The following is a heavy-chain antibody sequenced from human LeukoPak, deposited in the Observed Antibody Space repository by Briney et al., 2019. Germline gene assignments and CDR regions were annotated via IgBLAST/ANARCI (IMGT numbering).Heavy chain of an antibody. CDR3: ARSYGWLPGGM. CDR1: GFTFSRYW. J-gene: IGHJ4*02. Sequence: PGGSLRLSCAASGFTFSRYWMHWVRQAPGKGLVWVSHINSDGSSPTYADSVKGRFTISRDNAKNSLHLQMNSLRAEDTAVYYCARSYGWLPGGMWGQGTLVTVSS. D-gene: IGHD5-12*01. CDR2: INSDGSSP. V-gene: IGHV3-74*01.